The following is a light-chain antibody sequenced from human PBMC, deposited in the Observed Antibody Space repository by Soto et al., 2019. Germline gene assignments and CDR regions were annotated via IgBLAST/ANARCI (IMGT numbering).Light chain of an antibody. Sequence: DIQMTQSPSTLSASVGDRVTITCRASQSISSWLAWYQQKPGKAPKLLIYDASSLDSGVPSRFSGSGSGTEFPLTISSLQPDDFATYYCQQYNSYSWTFGQGTKVEIK. J-gene: IGKJ1*01. CDR1: QSISSW. V-gene: IGKV1-5*01. CDR2: DAS. CDR3: QQYNSYSWT.